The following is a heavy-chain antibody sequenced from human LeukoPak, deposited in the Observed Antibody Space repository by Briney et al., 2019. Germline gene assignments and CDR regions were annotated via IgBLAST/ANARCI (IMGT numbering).Heavy chain of an antibody. CDR1: GYTFSSYG. J-gene: IGHJ4*02. V-gene: IGHV1-18*01. Sequence: RASAKVSCKASGYTFSSYGISWVRQAPGQGLEWMGWVSSYNGNTNYAQKLQGRVTITTDTSTSTAYMELRSLRSDDTAVYYCARAGYYDSSGYSFFDYWGQGTLVTVSS. D-gene: IGHD3-22*01. CDR2: VSSYNGNT. CDR3: ARAGYYDSSGYSFFDY.